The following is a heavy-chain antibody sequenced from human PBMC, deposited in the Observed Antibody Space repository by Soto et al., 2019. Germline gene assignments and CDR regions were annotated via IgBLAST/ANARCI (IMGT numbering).Heavy chain of an antibody. D-gene: IGHD3-22*01. V-gene: IGHV1-69*13. CDR3: AREGYYYDSSGYYCDY. J-gene: IGHJ4*02. CDR1: GGTFSGYA. CDR2: IIPIFGTA. Sequence: SVKVSCKASGGTFSGYAISWVRQAPGQGLEWMGGIIPIFGTANYAQRFQGRVTITADESTSTAYMELSSLRSEDTAVYYCAREGYYYDSSGYYCDYWGQGTLVTVSS.